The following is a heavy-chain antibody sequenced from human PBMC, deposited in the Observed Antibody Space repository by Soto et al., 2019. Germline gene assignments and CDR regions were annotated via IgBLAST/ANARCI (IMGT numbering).Heavy chain of an antibody. CDR2: ISYDGSNK. D-gene: IGHD7-27*01. CDR1: GFTFSSYG. CDR3: AKLAGVTGGHDAFDI. Sequence: VGSLRLSCAASGFTFSSYGMHWVRQAPGKGLEWVAVISYDGSNKYYADSVKGRFTISRDNSKNTLYLQMNSLRAEDTAVYYCAKLAGVTGGHDAFDIWGQGTMVTVSS. V-gene: IGHV3-30*18. J-gene: IGHJ3*02.